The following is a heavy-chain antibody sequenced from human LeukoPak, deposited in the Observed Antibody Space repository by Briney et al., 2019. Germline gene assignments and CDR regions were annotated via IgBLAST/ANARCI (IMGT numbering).Heavy chain of an antibody. CDR3: ARGRVEQQLVRLLHWFDP. Sequence: ASVKVSCTASGYTFTSYYMHWVRQAPGQGLEWMGIINPSGGSTSYAQKFQGRVTMTRDTSTSTVYMELSSLRSEDTAVYYCARGRVEQQLVRLLHWFDPWGQGTLVTVSS. CDR1: GYTFTSYY. CDR2: INPSGGST. V-gene: IGHV1-46*01. J-gene: IGHJ5*02. D-gene: IGHD6-13*01.